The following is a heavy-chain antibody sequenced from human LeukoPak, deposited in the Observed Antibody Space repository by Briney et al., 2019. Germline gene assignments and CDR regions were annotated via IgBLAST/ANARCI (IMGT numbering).Heavy chain of an antibody. V-gene: IGHV4-34*01. D-gene: IGHD3-10*01. CDR1: GGSFSGYY. CDR3: ARVDVLLWFGELSSHAFDI. CDR2: INHSGST. J-gene: IGHJ3*02. Sequence: SETLSLTCAVYGGSFSGYYWSWIRQPPGKGLEWIGEINHSGSTNYNPSLKSRVTISVDTSKNRFSLKLSSVTAADTAVYYCARVDVLLWFGELSSHAFDIWGQGTMVTVSS.